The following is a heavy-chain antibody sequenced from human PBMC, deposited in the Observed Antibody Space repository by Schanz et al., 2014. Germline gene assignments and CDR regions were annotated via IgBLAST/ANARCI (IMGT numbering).Heavy chain of an antibody. CDR2: ISPTGSST. CDR1: GFTFTTYA. CDR3: AKDTGYCHGGACYCFEY. J-gene: IGHJ4*02. D-gene: IGHD2-8*02. V-gene: IGHV3-23*01. Sequence: DVQLLESGGGLVQPGESLRLSCAASGFTFTTYAMTWVRQAPGKGLEWVSNISPTGSSTYYADSVKGRFTISRDNSQNTLYLQMDSLRPEDTAVYFCAKDTGYCHGGACYCFEYWGLGILXTVSS.